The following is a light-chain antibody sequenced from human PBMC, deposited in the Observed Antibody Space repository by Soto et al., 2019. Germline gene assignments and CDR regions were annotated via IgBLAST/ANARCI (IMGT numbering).Light chain of an antibody. CDR3: STYAGRNIFVL. J-gene: IGLJ2*01. V-gene: IGLV2-8*01. CDR1: GIDIAGHDS. CDR2: EVS. Sequence: QSVLTQPPSASGSPGQSVTISCTGSGIDIAGHDSISWYQHHPGKAPKLLIYEVSRRPSGVPDRFSGSKSGNTASLTVSGLQAEDEADYYCSTYAGRNIFVLFGGGTKLTVL.